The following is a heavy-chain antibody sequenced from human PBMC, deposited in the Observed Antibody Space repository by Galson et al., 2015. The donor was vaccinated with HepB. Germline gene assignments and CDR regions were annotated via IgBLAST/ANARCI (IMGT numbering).Heavy chain of an antibody. V-gene: IGHV3-30*18. Sequence: SLRLSCAASGFTFSNYGMHWVRQAPGKGLEWVAVISYDRSNKYYADSVKGRFTISRDNSKNTLYLQMNSLRAEDTALYYFAKDPYLYSALAGTMAGFDYWGQGTLVTVSS. CDR1: GFTFSNYG. CDR3: AKDPYLYSALAGTMAGFDY. CDR2: ISYDRSNK. D-gene: IGHD6-19*01. J-gene: IGHJ4*02.